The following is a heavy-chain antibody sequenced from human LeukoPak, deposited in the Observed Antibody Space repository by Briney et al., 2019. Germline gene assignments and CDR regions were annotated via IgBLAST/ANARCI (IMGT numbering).Heavy chain of an antibody. Sequence: SETLSLTCIVSGGSISRSGYYWAWIRQPPGKGLEWIGYIYYSGSTNYNPSLKSRVTISVDTSKNQFSLKLSSVTAADTAVYYCARERWLADDTYGGFDIWGQGTMVTVSS. CDR2: IYYSGST. D-gene: IGHD4-23*01. J-gene: IGHJ3*02. CDR3: ARERWLADDTYGGFDI. V-gene: IGHV4-61*08. CDR1: GGSISRSGYY.